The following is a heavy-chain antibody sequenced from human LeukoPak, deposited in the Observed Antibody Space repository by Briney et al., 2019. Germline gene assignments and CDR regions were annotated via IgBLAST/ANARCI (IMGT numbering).Heavy chain of an antibody. CDR2: VFYTGST. CDR3: ARHPSGVAPFDP. D-gene: IGHD3-3*01. J-gene: IGHJ5*02. Sequence: PSETLSLTCAVYGGSFSGYYWSWIRQPPGKGLEWIGYVFYTGSTYKNPSLESRVTISLVTSKNQFSLTLTSVTAADTAVYYCARHPSGVAPFDPWGRGTLVTVSS. CDR1: GGSFSGYY. V-gene: IGHV4-59*08.